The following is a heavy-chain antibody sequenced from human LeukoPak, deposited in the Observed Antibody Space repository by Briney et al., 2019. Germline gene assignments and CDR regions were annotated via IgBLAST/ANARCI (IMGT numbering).Heavy chain of an antibody. D-gene: IGHD5/OR15-5a*01. V-gene: IGHV4-39*01. Sequence: SETLSLTCTVSGGSISSTSYYWDWIRQSPGKGPEWIGSIYYSETTYYNPSLESRVTISIDTSKNQFSLQLSSVTAADTALYYCARQVSDYYYYYIDVWGTGTTVTVPS. J-gene: IGHJ6*03. CDR2: IYYSETT. CDR3: ARQVSDYYYYYIDV. CDR1: GGSISSTSYY.